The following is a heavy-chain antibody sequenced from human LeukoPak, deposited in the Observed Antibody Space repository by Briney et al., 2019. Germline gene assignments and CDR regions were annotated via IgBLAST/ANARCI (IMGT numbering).Heavy chain of an antibody. V-gene: IGHV3-74*01. Sequence: GRSLRLSCIGSGFTFSIPWMYRVRQAPGEGLVWLSRINTDGSDIHYGASVKGRFTISRDNAKSTVYLQMNSLRVEDTAIYYCVRSLTGRDEFWGQGTLVTVSP. CDR2: INTDGSDI. CDR3: VRSLTGRDEF. D-gene: IGHD3-10*01. J-gene: IGHJ4*02. CDR1: GFTFSIPW.